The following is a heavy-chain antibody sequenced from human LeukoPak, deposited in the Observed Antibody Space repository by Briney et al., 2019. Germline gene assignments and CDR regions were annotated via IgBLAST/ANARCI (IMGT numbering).Heavy chain of an antibody. D-gene: IGHD6-19*01. CDR2: IWYDGSNK. V-gene: IGHV3-33*01. CDR3: ARTGPHSSGRPYDY. Sequence: PGGSLRLSCAASGFTFSSYGMHWVRQAPGKGLEWVAVIWYDGSNKYYADSVKGRFTISRDNSKNTLYLQMNSLRAEDTAVYYCARTGPHSSGRPYDYWGQGTLVTVSS. CDR1: GFTFSSYG. J-gene: IGHJ4*02.